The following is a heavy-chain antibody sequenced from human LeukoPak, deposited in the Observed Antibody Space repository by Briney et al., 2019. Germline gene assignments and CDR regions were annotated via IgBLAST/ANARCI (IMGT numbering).Heavy chain of an antibody. Sequence: GGPLRPPCTGPGFTVSSNSMSWVRQAPGKGLEGVSLIYSDYTHHSDSVNGRFTISRDNSKNTRYLQMNSLRAEDTAVYYCARRAGAYSHPYDYWGQGTLVTVSS. CDR2: IYSDYT. J-gene: IGHJ4*02. CDR3: ARRAGAYSHPYDY. V-gene: IGHV3-53*01. CDR1: GFTVSSNS. D-gene: IGHD4/OR15-4a*01.